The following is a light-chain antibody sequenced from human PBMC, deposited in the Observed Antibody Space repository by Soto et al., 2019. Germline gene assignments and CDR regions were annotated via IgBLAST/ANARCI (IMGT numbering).Light chain of an antibody. Sequence: QSALTQPPSLSGTPGQRVTISCSGSTSNIAGNTVHWYQHLPETAPKLLIYIDDQRPSGVPDRFSGSKSGTSASLAISGLQSEDEADYYCATWDDSLNAAVFAGGTQLTVL. CDR1: TSNIAGNT. V-gene: IGLV1-44*01. J-gene: IGLJ7*01. CDR3: ATWDDSLNAAV. CDR2: IDD.